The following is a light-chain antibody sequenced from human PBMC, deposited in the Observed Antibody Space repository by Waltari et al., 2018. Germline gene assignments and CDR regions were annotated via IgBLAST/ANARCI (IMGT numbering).Light chain of an antibody. V-gene: IGKV3-11*01. CDR1: WAVGTS. CDR2: DAS. Sequence: VLTQSPATLSLSPGERATGSCRDSWAVGTSLNWYQQKPGQAPRLLIYDASTRATGIPARFSGSGSGTDFTLTISSLEPEDVAVYYCQHRRSWPLGQGTKLEVK. J-gene: IGKJ2*01. CDR3: QHRRSWP.